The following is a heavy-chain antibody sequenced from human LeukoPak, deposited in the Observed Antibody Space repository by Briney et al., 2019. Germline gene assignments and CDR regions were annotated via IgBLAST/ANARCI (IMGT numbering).Heavy chain of an antibody. CDR1: GGSISSGGYY. CDR3: ARDSRPTTIDCSSTSCYNHYYYYYMDV. V-gene: IGHV4-30-2*01. Sequence: PSQTLSLTCTVSGGSISSGGYYWSWIRQPPGKGLEWIGYIYHSGSTYYNPSLRSRVTISVDRSKNQFSLKLSSVTAADTAVYYCARDSRPTTIDCSSTSCYNHYYYYYMDVWGKGTTVTVSS. CDR2: IYHSGST. J-gene: IGHJ6*03. D-gene: IGHD2-2*02.